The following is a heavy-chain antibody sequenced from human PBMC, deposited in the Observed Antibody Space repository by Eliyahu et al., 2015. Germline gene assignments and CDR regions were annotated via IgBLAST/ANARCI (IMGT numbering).Heavy chain of an antibody. D-gene: IGHD3-10*01. J-gene: IGHJ6*02. Sequence: EVQLLESGGGLVQPGGSLRLSCAASGFTFSSYAMSWVRQAPGKGLEWVSAIGGSGGSTYYADSVKGRFTISRDNSKNTLYLQMNSLRAEDTAVYYCAKDNYGSEQYYYGMDVWGQGTTVTVSS. CDR2: IGGSGGST. CDR3: AKDNYGSEQYYYGMDV. V-gene: IGHV3-23*01. CDR1: GFTFSSYA.